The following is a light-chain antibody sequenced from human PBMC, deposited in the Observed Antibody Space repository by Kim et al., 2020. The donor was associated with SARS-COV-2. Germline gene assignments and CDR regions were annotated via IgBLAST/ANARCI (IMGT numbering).Light chain of an antibody. Sequence: QSVLTQPPSASGSPGQSVTISCTGTSRDVGAHDYVSWYQQHPGKVPKLMIYDVTKRPSGVPDRFSGSKSGNTASLIVSGLQAEDEADYYCISFTGGKYAFGTGTKVTVL. J-gene: IGLJ1*01. CDR2: DVT. CDR1: SRDVGAHDY. V-gene: IGLV2-8*01. CDR3: ISFTGGKYA.